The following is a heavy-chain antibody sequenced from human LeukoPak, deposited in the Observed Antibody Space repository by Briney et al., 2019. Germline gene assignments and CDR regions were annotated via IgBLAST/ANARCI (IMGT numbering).Heavy chain of an antibody. V-gene: IGHV3-74*03. D-gene: IGHD3-16*01. CDR2: INSDGSSP. CDR3: AWEKCSYGDCQVDYVY. CDR1: EFTFSSYR. Sequence: GGSLRLSCASSEFTFSSYRMLWVRQAPGKGLVWVSRINSDGSSPEYADSVKGRFTISRANAKNPHSLHMNSLRVEDTATYYCAWEKCSYGDCQVDYVYWGQGTLVTVSS. J-gene: IGHJ4*02.